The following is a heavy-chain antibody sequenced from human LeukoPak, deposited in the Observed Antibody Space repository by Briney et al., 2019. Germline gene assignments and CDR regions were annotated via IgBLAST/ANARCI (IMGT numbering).Heavy chain of an antibody. J-gene: IGHJ3*02. D-gene: IGHD3-10*01. V-gene: IGHV3-21*01. Sequence: PGGSLRLSCAASGFTFSSHSMNWVRQAPGKGLQWVSSISSSSIYIYYADPVKGRFTISRDNAKNSLYLQMNSLRGEDTAVYYCARGDGATPPDVFDIWGQGTMVTVSS. CDR2: ISSSSIYI. CDR3: ARGDGATPPDVFDI. CDR1: GFTFSSHS.